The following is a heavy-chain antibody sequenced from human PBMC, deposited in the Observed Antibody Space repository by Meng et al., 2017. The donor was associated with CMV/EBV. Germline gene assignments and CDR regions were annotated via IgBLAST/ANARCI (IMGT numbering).Heavy chain of an antibody. D-gene: IGHD3-9*01. V-gene: IGHV4-39*01. CDR3: ARHHPRLRYFDWFPNWLDP. CDR1: SSSYY. CDR2: IYSSGST. Sequence: SSSYYWGWIRQPPGKGLEWIGSIYSSGSTYYNPSLKSRVTISVDTSKNQFSLKLSSVTAADTAVYYCARHHPRLRYFDWFPNWLDPWGQGTLVTVSS. J-gene: IGHJ5*02.